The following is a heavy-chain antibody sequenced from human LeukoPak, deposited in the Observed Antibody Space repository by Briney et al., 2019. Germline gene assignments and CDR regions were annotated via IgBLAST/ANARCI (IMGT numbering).Heavy chain of an antibody. CDR3: ARGYLLRYDAFDI. CDR1: GFTVSSNY. J-gene: IGHJ3*02. D-gene: IGHD3-16*01. CDR2: IYIGGNT. Sequence: GGSLRLSCAASGFTVSSNYMSWVRQAPGKGLEWVSVIYIGGNTYYADSVKGRFTLSRDNSKNTLYLQTNSLRAEDTAVYYCARGYLLRYDAFDIWGQGTMVTVSS. V-gene: IGHV3-53*01.